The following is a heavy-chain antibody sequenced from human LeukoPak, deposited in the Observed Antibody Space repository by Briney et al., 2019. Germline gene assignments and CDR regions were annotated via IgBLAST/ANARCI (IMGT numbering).Heavy chain of an antibody. D-gene: IGHD2-15*01. CDR3: AQKGGTDH. CDR1: GFTFSRFG. J-gene: IGHJ4*02. V-gene: IGHV3-48*02. CDR2: ISSSSSAM. Sequence: GGSLRLSCAASGFTFSRFGMNWFRQAPGKGLEWISYISSSSSAMYYADSVKGRFTISRDNAKNSLYLQTSSLRDEDTGVYYCAQKGGTDHWGQGTLVTVSS.